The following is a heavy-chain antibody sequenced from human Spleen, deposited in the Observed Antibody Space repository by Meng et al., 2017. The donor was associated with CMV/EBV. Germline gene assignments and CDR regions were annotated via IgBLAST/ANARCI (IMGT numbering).Heavy chain of an antibody. Sequence: ESLKISCTVSGGSISSYYWSWIRQPPGKGLEWIGYIYYSGSTNYNPSLKSRVTISVDTSKNQFSLKLSSVTAADTAVYYCASEVGAGNFDYWGQGTLVTVSS. V-gene: IGHV4-59*01. CDR3: ASEVGAGNFDY. CDR2: IYYSGST. D-gene: IGHD1-26*01. CDR1: GGSISSYY. J-gene: IGHJ4*02.